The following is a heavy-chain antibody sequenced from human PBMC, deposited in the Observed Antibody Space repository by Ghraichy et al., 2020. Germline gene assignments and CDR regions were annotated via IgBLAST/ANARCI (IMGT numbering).Heavy chain of an antibody. J-gene: IGHJ6*02. CDR1: GGTFSSYA. CDR3: ASLGDSSGYFYYYGMDV. Sequence: SVKVSCKASGGTFSSYAISWVRQAPGQGLEWMGGIIPIFGTANYAQKFHGRVTITADESTSTAYMELSILRSEDTAVYYCASLGDSSGYFYYYGMDVWGQGTTVTVSS. D-gene: IGHD3-22*01. CDR2: IIPIFGTA. V-gene: IGHV1-69*13.